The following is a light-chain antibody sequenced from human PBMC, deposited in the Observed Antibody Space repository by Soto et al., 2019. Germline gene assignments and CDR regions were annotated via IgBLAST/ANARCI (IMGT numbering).Light chain of an antibody. CDR2: DAS. V-gene: IGKV3-11*01. J-gene: IGKJ4*01. CDR1: QSIGTF. Sequence: IVLTQSPATLSLSPGERATLSCRAGQSIGTFLAWYQQKSGQAPRLLIYDASNRATGTPARFSGSGSGTDFTLTIISLEPEDSAVYYCQHRYVWLTFGGGTKVEI. CDR3: QHRYVWLT.